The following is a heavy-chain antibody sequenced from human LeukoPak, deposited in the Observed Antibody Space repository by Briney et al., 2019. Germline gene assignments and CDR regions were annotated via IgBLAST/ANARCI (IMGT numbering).Heavy chain of an antibody. D-gene: IGHD4-17*01. CDR1: GYSFNNYR. CDR3: ARMGTTVTTYFDY. J-gene: IGHJ4*02. CDR2: IYPDDSDI. Sequence: GDSLKISCKGSGYSFNNYRIAWVRQMPDKGLEWMGIIYPDDSDIRYSPTFQGQVTISADKSTSTAYLQWSSLKASDTAIYFCARMGTTVTTYFDYWGQGSLVTVSS. V-gene: IGHV5-51*01.